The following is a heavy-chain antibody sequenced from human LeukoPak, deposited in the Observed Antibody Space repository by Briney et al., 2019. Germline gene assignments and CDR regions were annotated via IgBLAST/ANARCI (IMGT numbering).Heavy chain of an antibody. CDR3: AADRDILTGTNTFDY. D-gene: IGHD3-9*01. J-gene: IGHJ4*02. CDR2: INPNSGGT. CDR1: GYTFTGYY. V-gene: IGHV1-2*02. Sequence: ASVKVSCKASGYTFTGYYMHWVRQAPGQGLEWMGWINPNSGGTNYAQKFQGRVTMTRDTSISTAYMELSSLRSEDTAVYYCAADRDILTGTNTFDYWGQGTLVTVSS.